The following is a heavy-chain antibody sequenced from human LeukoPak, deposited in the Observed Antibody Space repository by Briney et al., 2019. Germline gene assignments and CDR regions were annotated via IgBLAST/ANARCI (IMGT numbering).Heavy chain of an antibody. D-gene: IGHD6-13*01. V-gene: IGHV4-39*07. Sequence: IPSETLSLTCTVSGGSISSSSYYWGWIRQPPGKGLEWIGSIYYSGSTYYNPSLKSRVTISVDTSKNQFSLKLSSVTAADTAVYYCARWVDGSSWYFFDYWGQGTLVTVSS. CDR2: IYYSGST. CDR3: ARWVDGSSWYFFDY. CDR1: GGSISSSSYY. J-gene: IGHJ4*02.